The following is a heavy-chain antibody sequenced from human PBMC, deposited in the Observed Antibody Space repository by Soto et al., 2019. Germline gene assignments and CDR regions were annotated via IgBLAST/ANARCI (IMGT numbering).Heavy chain of an antibody. CDR2: IYHSGSS. CDR1: GGSMSHYY. D-gene: IGHD3-3*01. CDR3: ATGREWYPNRTWFDP. J-gene: IGHJ5*02. V-gene: IGHV4-59*01. Sequence: QVQLQESGPGLVKPSETLSLTCTVSGGSMSHYYWNWIRQPPGKGLEWIGYIYHSGSSNYNPSLKSRVTISVDTSKNQFSLMLSSVTAADTAVYYCATGREWYPNRTWFDPWGQGTLVTVSS.